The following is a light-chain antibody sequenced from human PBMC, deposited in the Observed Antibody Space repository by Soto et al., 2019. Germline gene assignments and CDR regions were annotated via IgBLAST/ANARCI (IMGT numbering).Light chain of an antibody. J-gene: IGLJ1*01. CDR2: DTN. CDR1: TSNIGNNY. V-gene: IGLV1-51*01. Sequence: QSVLTQPPSVSAAPGQRVTISCSGSTSNIGNNYVSWYQHLPGTAPKLLIYDTNQRPSGIPGRFSASKSGTSATLDITGLQTGDDADYYCGTWDSSLSANVFGTGTKVTVL. CDR3: GTWDSSLSANV.